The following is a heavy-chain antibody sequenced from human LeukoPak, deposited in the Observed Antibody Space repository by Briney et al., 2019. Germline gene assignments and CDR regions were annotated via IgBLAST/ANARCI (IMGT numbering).Heavy chain of an antibody. CDR2: INHSGST. CDR3: LHCGGDCYSGLGPDY. CDR1: GGSFSGYY. J-gene: IGHJ4*02. V-gene: IGHV4-34*01. D-gene: IGHD2-21*02. Sequence: PSETLSLTCAVYGGSFSGYYWSWIRQPPGKGLEWIGEINHSGSTNYNPSLKSRVTISVDTSKNQFSLKLSSVTAADTAVYYYLHCGGDCYSGLGPDYWGQGTLVTVSS.